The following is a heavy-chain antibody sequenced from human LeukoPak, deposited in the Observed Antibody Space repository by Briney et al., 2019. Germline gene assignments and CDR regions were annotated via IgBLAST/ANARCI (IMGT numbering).Heavy chain of an antibody. CDR1: GDSMSPYY. V-gene: IGHV4-59*01. D-gene: IGHD2-15*01. CDR3: ARGDIYLDH. Sequence: SETLSLTCSVSGDSMSPYYWTWIRQPPGTGLEWIGYIDYRRSPTYIPSLNSRVTISLDTAKNQLSLKLTSVTAADTAMYFCARGDIYLDHWGQGILVTVS. CDR2: IDYRRSP. J-gene: IGHJ4*02.